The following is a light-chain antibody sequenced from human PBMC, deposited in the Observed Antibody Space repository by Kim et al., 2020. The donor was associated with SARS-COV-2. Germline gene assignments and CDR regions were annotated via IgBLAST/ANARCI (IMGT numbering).Light chain of an antibody. V-gene: IGLV3-25*03. J-gene: IGLJ1*01. CDR3: QSADGSGTYV. CDR1: TLPEKQ. Sequence: VSQRQTASMTCSGDTLPEKQTYGYQQKSGQAPLLVIYKDNERPSGIPGRVSGSSSGTTVTLTISGVQAEDDADYYCQSADGSGTYVFGTGTKVTVL. CDR2: KDN.